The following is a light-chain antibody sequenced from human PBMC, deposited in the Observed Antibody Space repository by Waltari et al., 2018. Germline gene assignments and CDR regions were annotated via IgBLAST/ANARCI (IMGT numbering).Light chain of an antibody. CDR2: KAS. V-gene: IGKV1-5*03. CDR1: QSISSW. CDR3: QQYTSFSLT. J-gene: IGKJ4*01. Sequence: DIPMTQSPSSLSASLGARVTFTCRASQSISSWLAWYQQKPGKAPKLLISKASTLESGVPSRFSGSGSGTEFTLTISSLQPDDFATYYCQQYTSFSLTFGGGTTVEIK.